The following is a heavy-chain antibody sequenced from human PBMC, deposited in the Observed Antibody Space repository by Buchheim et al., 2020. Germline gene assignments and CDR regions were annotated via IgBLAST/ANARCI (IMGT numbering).Heavy chain of an antibody. CDR3: ARERIAAAGKTYYYYYGMDV. CDR1: GYTFTSYY. J-gene: IGHJ6*02. D-gene: IGHD6-13*01. V-gene: IGHV1-46*03. CDR2: INPSGGST. Sequence: QVQLVQSGAEVKKPGASVKVSCKASGYTFTSYYMHWVRQAPGQGLEWMGIINPSGGSTSYAQKFQGRVTMTRDTSTSTVYMELSSLRSEDTAVYYCARERIAAAGKTYYYYYGMDVWGQGTT.